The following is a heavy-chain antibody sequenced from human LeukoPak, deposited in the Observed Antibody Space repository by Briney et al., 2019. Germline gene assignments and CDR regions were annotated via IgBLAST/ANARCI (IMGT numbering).Heavy chain of an antibody. D-gene: IGHD4-17*01. J-gene: IGHJ4*02. CDR2: ISSSSSTI. Sequence: GGSLRLSCAASGFTFSSYSMNWVRQAPGKGLEGVSYISSSSSTIYYADSVKGRFTISRDNAKNSLYLQMNSLRDEDTAVYYCARDLGSVTTWYFDYWGQGTLVTVSS. V-gene: IGHV3-48*02. CDR1: GFTFSSYS. CDR3: ARDLGSVTTWYFDY.